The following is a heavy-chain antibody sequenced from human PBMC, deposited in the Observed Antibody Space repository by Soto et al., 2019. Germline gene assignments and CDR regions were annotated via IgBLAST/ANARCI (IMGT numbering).Heavy chain of an antibody. CDR1: GGTFSSYA. CDR2: IIPIFGTA. V-gene: IGHV1-69*13. Sequence: VKVSCKASGGTFSSYAISWVRQAPGQGLEWMGGIIPIFGTANYAQKFQGRVTITADESTSTAYMALSSLRSEDTAVYYCARPGGFGVVEHYGMDVWGQGTTVTVSS. J-gene: IGHJ6*02. D-gene: IGHD3-3*01. CDR3: ARPGGFGVVEHYGMDV.